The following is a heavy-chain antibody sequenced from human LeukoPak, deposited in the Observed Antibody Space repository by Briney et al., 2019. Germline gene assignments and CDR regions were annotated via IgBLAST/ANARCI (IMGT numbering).Heavy chain of an antibody. D-gene: IGHD2-2*01. CDR1: GYTFTTHG. CDR3: ARTGGDCSSTSCYRNWFDP. CDR2: ISGYNGNT. V-gene: IGHV1-18*04. Sequence: ASVTVSCTATGYTFTTHGISWERQAPGQGLEWMVWISGYNGNTKYAQNVQGRVTMTTDTSTSTAYRELRSLRSDDTAVYYCARTGGDCSSTSCYRNWFDPWGQGTLVTVSS. J-gene: IGHJ5*02.